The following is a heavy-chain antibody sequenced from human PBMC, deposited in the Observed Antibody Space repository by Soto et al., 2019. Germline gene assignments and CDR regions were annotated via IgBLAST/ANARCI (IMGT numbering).Heavy chain of an antibody. Sequence: QVQLVQSGAEVKKPGSSVKVSCKASGGTFSSYAISWVRQAPGQGLEWMGGIIPIFGTANYAQKFQGRVTMTADEXXSXAXXELSSLRSEDTAVYYCARDRGYCTNGVCSAYAFDIWGQGTMVTVSS. D-gene: IGHD2-8*01. CDR1: GGTFSSYA. CDR2: IIPIFGTA. CDR3: ARDRGYCTNGVCSAYAFDI. V-gene: IGHV1-69*12. J-gene: IGHJ3*02.